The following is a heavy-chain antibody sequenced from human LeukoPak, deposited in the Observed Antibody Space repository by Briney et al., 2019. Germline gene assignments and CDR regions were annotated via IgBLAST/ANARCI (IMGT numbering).Heavy chain of an antibody. V-gene: IGHV3-23*01. D-gene: IGHD2-15*01. Sequence: GGSLRLSCAASGFTFSSYAMSWVRQAPGRGLEWVSAISGSGGSTYYADSVKGRFTISRDNSKNTLYLQMNSLRAEDTAVYYCAKVGYCSGGSCYYPPSDFDYWGQGTLVTVSS. J-gene: IGHJ4*02. CDR3: AKVGYCSGGSCYYPPSDFDY. CDR1: GFTFSSYA. CDR2: ISGSGGST.